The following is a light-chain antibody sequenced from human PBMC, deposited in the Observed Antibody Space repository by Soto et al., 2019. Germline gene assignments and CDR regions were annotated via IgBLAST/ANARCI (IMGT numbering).Light chain of an antibody. CDR1: QGIINY. CDR3: QKYKSAPRT. J-gene: IGKJ1*01. CDR2: AAS. V-gene: IGKV1-27*01. Sequence: DIQMTQSPSSLSASVGDRVTITCRASQGIINYLAWYQQKPGKVPKLLIYAASTLQSGVPSRFSGSGSGTDFTLTISSLQPEDVATYYCQKYKSAPRTFGQGTKVEIK.